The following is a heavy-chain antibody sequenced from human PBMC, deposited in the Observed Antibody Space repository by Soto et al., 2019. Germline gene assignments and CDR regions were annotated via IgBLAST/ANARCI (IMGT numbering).Heavy chain of an antibody. V-gene: IGHV4-31*03. CDR3: ARDRTAAEAFEI. D-gene: IGHD6-13*01. J-gene: IGHJ3*02. CDR2: IYFSGSA. Sequence: TLSLTCTVSGGSLSSGCYYWSRIRQRPGKGLGWIGYIYFSGSAYYTPSLKSRVTISVDTSKNQFFLKLSSVTAADTAVYYCARDRTAAEAFEIWGQGTMVTVSS. CDR1: GGSLSSGCYY.